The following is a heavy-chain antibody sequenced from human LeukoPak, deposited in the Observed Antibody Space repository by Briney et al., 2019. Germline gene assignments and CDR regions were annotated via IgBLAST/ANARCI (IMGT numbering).Heavy chain of an antibody. CDR2: MSSDGNTK. Sequence: GGSLRLSCAASGFTFGIYGMHWVRQAPGKGLECVAVMSSDGNTKYYANSVQGRFTISRDNSKSTLYLQLNSLRAEDTAVFYCARDPLVKTTLGTFDIWGQGTMVTVSS. J-gene: IGHJ3*02. CDR3: ARDPLVKTTLGTFDI. CDR1: GFTFGIYG. V-gene: IGHV3-30*03. D-gene: IGHD1-7*01.